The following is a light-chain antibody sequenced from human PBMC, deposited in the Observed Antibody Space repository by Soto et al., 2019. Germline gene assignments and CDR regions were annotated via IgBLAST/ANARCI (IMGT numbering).Light chain of an antibody. CDR3: SSYTSSSTLV. CDR2: DVS. Sequence: QSALTQPASVSGSPGQSITISCSGTSSDVGGYNYVSWYQQHPGKAPKLMIYDVSNRPSGVSNRVSGSKSGNTASLTISGLQAEDEADEYCSSYTSSSTLVFGGGTKLTV. J-gene: IGLJ2*01. V-gene: IGLV2-14*01. CDR1: SSDVGGYNY.